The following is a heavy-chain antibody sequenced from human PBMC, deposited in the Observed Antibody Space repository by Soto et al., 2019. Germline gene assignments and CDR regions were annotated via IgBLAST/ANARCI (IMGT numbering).Heavy chain of an antibody. V-gene: IGHV3-15*07. CDR3: TTDHPYGSGSPSY. D-gene: IGHD3-10*01. Sequence: GGSLRLSCAASGFTFSNAWMNWVRQAPGKGLEWVGRIKSKTDGGTTDYAAPVTGRFTISRDDSKNTLYLQMNSLKTEDTAVYYCTTDHPYGSGSPSYWGQGTLVTVSS. CDR1: GFTFSNAW. CDR2: IKSKTDGGTT. J-gene: IGHJ4*02.